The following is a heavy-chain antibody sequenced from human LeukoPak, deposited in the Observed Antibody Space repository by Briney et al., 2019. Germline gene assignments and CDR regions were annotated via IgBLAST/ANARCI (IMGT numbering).Heavy chain of an antibody. CDR2: IIPIFGTA. CDR3: ARALLWFGELSNWFDP. CDR1: GGTFSSYA. D-gene: IGHD3-10*01. V-gene: IGHV1-69*06. Sequence: SVTVSCKASGGTFSSYAISWVRQAPGQGLEWMGGIIPIFGTANYAQKFQGRVTITADKSTSTAYMELSSLRSEDTAVYYCARALLWFGELSNWFDPWGQGTLVTVSS. J-gene: IGHJ5*02.